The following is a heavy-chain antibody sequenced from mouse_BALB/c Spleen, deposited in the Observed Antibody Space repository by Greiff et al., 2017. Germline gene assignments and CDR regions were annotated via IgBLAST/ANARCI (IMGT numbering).Heavy chain of an antibody. CDR1: GFTFSSYT. V-gene: IGHV5-9*03. J-gene: IGHJ3*01. CDR3: ARYGAGAWFAY. Sequence: EVQGVESGGGLVKPGGSLKLSCAASGFTFSSYTMSWVRQTPEKRLEWVATISSGGGNTYYPDSVKGRFTISRDNAKNNLYLQMSSLRSEDTALYYCARYGAGAWFAYWGQGTLVTVSA. D-gene: IGHD3-3*01. CDR2: ISSGGGNT.